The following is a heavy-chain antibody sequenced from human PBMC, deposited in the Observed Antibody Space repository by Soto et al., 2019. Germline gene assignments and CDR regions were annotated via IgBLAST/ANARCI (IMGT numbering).Heavy chain of an antibody. J-gene: IGHJ5*02. CDR3: PSTFHSLRCLEWLLYRLAP. CDR1: GGTFSSYA. CDR2: IIPIFGTA. V-gene: IGHV1-69*01. Sequence: QVQLVQYGAEVKKPGSSVKVSCKASGGTFSSYAISWVRQAPGQGLEWMGGIIPIFGTANYAQKFQGRVTITADESTSKAYLELSSMRPEDTAVSYCPSTFHSLRCLEWLLYRLAPWGQGTLVTVSS. D-gene: IGHD3-3*01.